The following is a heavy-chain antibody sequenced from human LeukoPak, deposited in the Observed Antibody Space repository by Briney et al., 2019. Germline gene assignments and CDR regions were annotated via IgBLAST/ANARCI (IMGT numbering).Heavy chain of an antibody. D-gene: IGHD2-2*01. V-gene: IGHV1-2*02. Sequence: GASVKVSCKASGYTFTGYYMHWVRQAPGQGLEWMGWINPNSGGTNYAQKFQGRVTMTRDTSISTAYMELSRLRSDDTAVYYCARTVPAATHYYYYYMDVWGKGTTDTVSS. CDR3: ARTVPAATHYYYYYMDV. J-gene: IGHJ6*03. CDR1: GYTFTGYY. CDR2: INPNSGGT.